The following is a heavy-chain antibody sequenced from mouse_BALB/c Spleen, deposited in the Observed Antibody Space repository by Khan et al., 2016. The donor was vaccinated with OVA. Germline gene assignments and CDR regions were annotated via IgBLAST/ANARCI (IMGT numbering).Heavy chain of an antibody. D-gene: IGHD2-4*01. CDR1: GFSLTSYG. CDR2: IWSGGST. V-gene: IGHV2-2*02. CDR3: ARNYDYDEGIEY. Sequence: QVQLKQSGPGLVQPSQSLSITCTVSGFSLTSYGVHWVRQSPGKGLEWLGVIWSGGSTDYNAAFISRLSISKDNSKSQVFFKMNSLQDNDTAKNYCARNYDYDEGIEYWGKGTLVTGSA. J-gene: IGHJ3*01.